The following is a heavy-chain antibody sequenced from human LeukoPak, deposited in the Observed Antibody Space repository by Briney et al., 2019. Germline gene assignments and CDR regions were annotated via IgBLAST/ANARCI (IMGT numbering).Heavy chain of an antibody. Sequence: GGSLRLSCAASGFNFKSYAMHWVRQAPGKGLEWLAVISYDGRNIDYAASVKGRFTISRDNSEKTVYLQMNNVRADDTAVYLCAKGVLSYYYMDVWGAGTTVIVSS. J-gene: IGHJ6*03. D-gene: IGHD2/OR15-2a*01. CDR3: AKGVLSYYYMDV. V-gene: IGHV3-30*04. CDR2: ISYDGRNI. CDR1: GFNFKSYA.